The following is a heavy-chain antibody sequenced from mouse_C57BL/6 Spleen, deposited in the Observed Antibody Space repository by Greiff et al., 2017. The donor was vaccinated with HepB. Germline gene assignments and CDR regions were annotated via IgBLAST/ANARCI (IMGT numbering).Heavy chain of an antibody. CDR3: ARPNYSNPYYAMDY. V-gene: IGHV5-17*01. CDR1: GFTFSDYG. Sequence: DVKLVESGGGLVKPGGSLKLSCAASGFTFSDYGMHWVRQAPEKGLEWVAYISSGSSTIYYADTVKGRFTISRDNAKNTLFLQMTSLRSEDTAMYYCARPNYSNPYYAMDYWGQGTSVTVSS. D-gene: IGHD2-5*01. CDR2: ISSGSSTI. J-gene: IGHJ4*01.